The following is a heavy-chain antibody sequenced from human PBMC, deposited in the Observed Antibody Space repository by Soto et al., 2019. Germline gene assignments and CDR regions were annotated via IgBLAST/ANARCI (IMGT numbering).Heavy chain of an antibody. CDR2: IYPGDSDT. Sequence: GETLKISCKGSGYSFTSYWIGWVRQMPGKGLEWMGIIYPGDSDTRYSPSFQGQVTISADKSISTAYLQWSSLKASDTAMYYCARAMVRGKHYYGMDVWGQGTTVTVSS. CDR1: GYSFTSYW. J-gene: IGHJ6*02. D-gene: IGHD3-10*01. V-gene: IGHV5-51*01. CDR3: ARAMVRGKHYYGMDV.